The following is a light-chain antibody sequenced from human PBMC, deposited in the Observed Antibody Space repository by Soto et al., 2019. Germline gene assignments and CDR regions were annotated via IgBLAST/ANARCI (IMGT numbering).Light chain of an antibody. CDR1: QGVSSF. J-gene: IGKJ1*01. V-gene: IGKV3-11*01. CDR2: DAS. CDR3: QQRTNWPWT. Sequence: EIVLTQSPATLSLSPGERATLSCRASQGVSSFLAWYQHKPGQAPRLLIYDASNRATGIPARFSGSGSGTDFTLTISSLEPEDFAVYYCQQRTNWPWTFGQGTKVDIK.